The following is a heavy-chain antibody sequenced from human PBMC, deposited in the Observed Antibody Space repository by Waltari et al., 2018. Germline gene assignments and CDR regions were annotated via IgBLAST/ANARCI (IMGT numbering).Heavy chain of an antibody. CDR1: GGTFSSYA. CDR3: ARVRPFSGFDY. Sequence: QVQLVQSGAEVKKPGSSVKVSCKASGGTFSSYAISWVRPAPGKGLEWVGGIIPIFGTANYAQKFQGRVTITADESTSTAYMELSSLRSEDTAVYYCARVRPFSGFDYWGQGTLVTVSS. CDR2: IIPIFGTA. J-gene: IGHJ4*02. V-gene: IGHV1-69*01. D-gene: IGHD1-26*01.